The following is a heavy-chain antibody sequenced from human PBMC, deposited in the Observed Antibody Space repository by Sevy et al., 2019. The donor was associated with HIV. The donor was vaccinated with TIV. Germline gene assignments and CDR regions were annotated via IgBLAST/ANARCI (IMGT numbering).Heavy chain of an antibody. CDR1: GFTVSSNY. Sequence: GGSLRLSCAASGFTVSSNYMSWVRQAPGKGRSWVSVIFSVGSTYYADSVKGRFTISRDNSKITLYLQMNSLRAEDMAVYYCATHGLLWFGELSDAFDIWGQGTMVTVSS. D-gene: IGHD3-10*01. V-gene: IGHV3-53*01. CDR3: ATHGLLWFGELSDAFDI. CDR2: IFSVGST. J-gene: IGHJ3*02.